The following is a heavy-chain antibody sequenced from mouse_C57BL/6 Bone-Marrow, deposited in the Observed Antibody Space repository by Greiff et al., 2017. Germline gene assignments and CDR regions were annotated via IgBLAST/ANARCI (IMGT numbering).Heavy chain of an antibody. Sequence: EVQLQQSGPELVKPGASVKIPCKASGYTFTDYNMDWVKQSHGKSLEWIGDINPNNGGTTYNQKFKGKATLTVDKSSSTAYMELRSLTSEDTAVYYCARTAQATYAMDYWGQGTSVTVSS. CDR3: ARTAQATYAMDY. CDR2: INPNNGGT. J-gene: IGHJ4*01. D-gene: IGHD3-2*02. V-gene: IGHV1-18*01. CDR1: GYTFTDYN.